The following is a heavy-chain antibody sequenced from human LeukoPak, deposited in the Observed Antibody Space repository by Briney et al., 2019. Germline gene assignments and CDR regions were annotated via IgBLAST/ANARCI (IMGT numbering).Heavy chain of an antibody. V-gene: IGHV3-7*01. J-gene: IGHJ3*02. CDR3: AGTWIRVGAFDI. CDR2: IKQDGSEK. D-gene: IGHD5-18*01. Sequence: PGGSLRLSCAAPGFTFSSYSMNWVRQAPGKGLEWVANIKQDGSEKYYVDSVKGRLTISRDNAKNSLYLQMNSLRAEDTAVYYCAGTWIRVGAFDIWGQGTMVTVSS. CDR1: GFTFSSYS.